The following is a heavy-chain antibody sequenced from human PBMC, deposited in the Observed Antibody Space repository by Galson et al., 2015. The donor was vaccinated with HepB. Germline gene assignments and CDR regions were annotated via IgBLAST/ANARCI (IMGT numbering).Heavy chain of an antibody. CDR3: ARESCSSTSCYQAFDYYYGMDV. Sequence: SLRLSCAASGFTFSSYAMHWVRQAPGKGLEWVAVISYDGSNKYYADSVKGRFTISRDNSKNTLYLQMNSLRAEDTAVYYCARESCSSTSCYQAFDYYYGMDVWGQGTTVTVSS. J-gene: IGHJ6*02. CDR2: ISYDGSNK. V-gene: IGHV3-30-3*01. D-gene: IGHD2-2*01. CDR1: GFTFSSYA.